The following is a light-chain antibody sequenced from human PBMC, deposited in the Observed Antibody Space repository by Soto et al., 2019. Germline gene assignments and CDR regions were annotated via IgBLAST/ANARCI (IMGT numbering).Light chain of an antibody. Sequence: QSALTQPASVSGSPGQSITISCTGTSSDVGGYNYVSWYQQHPGKAPKLMIYDVSNRPSGVSNRFSGSKSGNTASLTISGLRAEDEADYYCSSYTSNSTYVVFGGGTQLTVL. CDR2: DVS. J-gene: IGLJ2*01. CDR1: SSDVGGYNY. V-gene: IGLV2-14*01. CDR3: SSYTSNSTYVV.